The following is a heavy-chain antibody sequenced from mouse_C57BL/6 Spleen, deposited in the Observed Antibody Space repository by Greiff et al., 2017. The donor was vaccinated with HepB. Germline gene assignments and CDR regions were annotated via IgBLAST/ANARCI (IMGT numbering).Heavy chain of an antibody. CDR3: ARQDDYNWYFDV. CDR1: GYTFTSYW. CDR2: IDPSDSET. V-gene: IGHV1-52*01. D-gene: IGHD2-4*01. Sequence: QVQLQQPGAELVRPGSSVKLSCKASGYTFTSYWMHWVKQRPIQGLEWIGNIDPSDSETHYNQKFKDKATLTVDKSSSTAYMQLSSLTSEDSAVYYCARQDDYNWYFDVWGTGTTVTVAS. J-gene: IGHJ1*03.